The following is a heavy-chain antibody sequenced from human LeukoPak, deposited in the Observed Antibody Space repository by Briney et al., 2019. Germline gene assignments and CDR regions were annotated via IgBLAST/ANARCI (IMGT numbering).Heavy chain of an antibody. D-gene: IGHD3-10*01. J-gene: IGHJ6*02. CDR2: INTETGNP. CDR3: ARKVRGVYGMDV. CDR1: GYTFTNYG. V-gene: IGHV7-4-1*02. Sequence: GASVKVSCKASGYTFTNYGITWVRQAPGQGLEWIGWINTETGNPTYAQGFTGRFVFSLDTSVSAAYLQISSLQAEDTAVYYCARKVRGVYGMDVWGQGTTVTVSS.